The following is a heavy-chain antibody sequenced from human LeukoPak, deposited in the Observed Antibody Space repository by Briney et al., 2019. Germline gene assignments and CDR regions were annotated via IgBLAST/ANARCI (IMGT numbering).Heavy chain of an antibody. D-gene: IGHD2-21*01. CDR3: ASAPEFQKDV. Sequence: PSETLSLTCAVYGGSFSGYYWSWIRQPPGKGLEWIGEINHSGSTNYNPSLKSRVTISVDTSKNQFSLKLSSVTAADTAVYYCASAPEFQKDVWGQGTTVTVSS. J-gene: IGHJ6*02. CDR2: INHSGST. V-gene: IGHV4-34*01. CDR1: GGSFSGYY.